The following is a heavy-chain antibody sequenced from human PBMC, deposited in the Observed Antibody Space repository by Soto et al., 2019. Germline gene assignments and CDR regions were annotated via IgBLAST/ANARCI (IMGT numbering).Heavy chain of an antibody. CDR1: GHTFTRYA. CDR2: INAGDGNT. D-gene: IGHD4-4*01. Sequence: AASVKVSCKASGHTFTRYAMHWVRQAPGQRLEWMGWINAGDGNTKYSQKFQGRVTITRDTSASTAYMELSSLRSEDTAVYYCARDAMTTEFDYWGQGTLVTVSS. CDR3: ARDAMTTEFDY. V-gene: IGHV1-3*01. J-gene: IGHJ4*02.